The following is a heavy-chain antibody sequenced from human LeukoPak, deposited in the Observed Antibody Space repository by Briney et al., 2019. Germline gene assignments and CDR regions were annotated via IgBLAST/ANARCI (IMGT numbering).Heavy chain of an antibody. Sequence: SETLSLTCNVSGGSIRSDYWSWIRQSPGKGLEWIGYIYYSATTHYTPSLQSRVTISVDTSKNQLSLQMTSVTAADTAVYYCARGAHGYVGWFDSWGQGTPVTVSS. J-gene: IGHJ5*01. CDR3: ARGAHGYVGWFDS. D-gene: IGHD3-16*01. V-gene: IGHV4-59*01. CDR2: IYYSATT. CDR1: GGSIRSDY.